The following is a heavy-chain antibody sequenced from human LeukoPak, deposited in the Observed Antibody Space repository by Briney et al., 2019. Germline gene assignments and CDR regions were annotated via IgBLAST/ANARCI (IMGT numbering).Heavy chain of an antibody. CDR1: GFTFSSYA. V-gene: IGHV3-23*01. J-gene: IGHJ4*02. Sequence: GGSLRLSCAASGFTFSSYAMSWVRQAPGKGLEWVSAISGSGGSTYYADSVKGRFTISRDNSKNTLYLQMNSLRAEGTAVYYCAKDPIAARQYYFDYWGQGNLVTVSS. D-gene: IGHD6-6*01. CDR2: ISGSGGST. CDR3: AKDPIAARQYYFDY.